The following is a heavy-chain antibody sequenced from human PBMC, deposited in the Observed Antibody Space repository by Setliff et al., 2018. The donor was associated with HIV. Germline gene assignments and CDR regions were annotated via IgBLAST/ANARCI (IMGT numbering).Heavy chain of an antibody. CDR1: GFTFRNHA. Sequence: PGGSLRLSCAASGFTFRNHARHWVRQAPGKGLEWVAVISYDGSNKFYAASVKGRFTISRDNSKNTVYLQMNCLGAEDTAVYYCAKDGSHFWSGSPDYWGQGTLVTVSS. CDR2: ISYDGSNK. D-gene: IGHD3-3*01. V-gene: IGHV3-30*04. J-gene: IGHJ4*02. CDR3: AKDGSHFWSGSPDY.